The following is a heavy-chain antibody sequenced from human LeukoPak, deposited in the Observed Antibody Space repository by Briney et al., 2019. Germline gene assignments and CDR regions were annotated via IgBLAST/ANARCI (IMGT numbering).Heavy chain of an antibody. D-gene: IGHD7-27*01. CDR3: VKSQVLTGDGDY. V-gene: IGHV3-23*01. J-gene: IGHJ4*02. CDR1: GFTFSSYA. Sequence: PGGSLRLSCAASGFTFSSYAMSWVRQAPGKGLEWVSAISGSGGSTYYADSVKGRFTISRDNSKNTLYLQMNSLRAEDTAVYYCVKSQVLTGDGDYWGQGTLVTVSS. CDR2: ISGSGGST.